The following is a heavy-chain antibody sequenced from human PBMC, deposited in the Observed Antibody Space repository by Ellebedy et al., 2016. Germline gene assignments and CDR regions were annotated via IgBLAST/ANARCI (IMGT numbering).Heavy chain of an antibody. CDR1: GYTFTGYY. V-gene: IGHV1-2*04. D-gene: IGHD1-20*01. Sequence: ASVKVSCKASGYTFTGYYMHWVRQAPGQGLEWMGWINPNSGGTNYAQKFQGWVTMTRDTSISTAYMELSRLRSDDTAVYYCARGNNWNDRNSKGNWFDPWGQGTLVTVSS. CDR2: INPNSGGT. CDR3: ARGNNWNDRNSKGNWFDP. J-gene: IGHJ5*02.